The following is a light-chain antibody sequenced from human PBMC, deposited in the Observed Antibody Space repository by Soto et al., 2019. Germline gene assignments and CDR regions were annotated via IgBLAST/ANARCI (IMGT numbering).Light chain of an antibody. CDR2: KAS. Sequence: DIQMTQSPSTLSASVGDRVTITCRASQSISSWLAWYQQKPGKAPKLLIYKASSLESGVPSRVSGSGSGTEFTLTISSLQPDDFATYYCKQYNSYRTFGQGTKVEIK. J-gene: IGKJ1*01. V-gene: IGKV1-5*03. CDR3: KQYNSYRT. CDR1: QSISSW.